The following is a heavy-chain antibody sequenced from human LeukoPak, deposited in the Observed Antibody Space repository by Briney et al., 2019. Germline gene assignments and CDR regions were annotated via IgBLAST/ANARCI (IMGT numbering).Heavy chain of an antibody. CDR1: GFSLSTSDVA. Sequence: SGPTLVKPTQTLTLTCTFSGFSLSTSDVAVGWIRQPPGKALEWLALIYWNDDKRYSPSLKSRLTITKDTSKNQVVLTMTNMDPVDTATYYCAHSGTVTTPHDAFDIWGQGTMVTVSS. D-gene: IGHD4-17*01. J-gene: IGHJ3*02. CDR2: IYWNDDK. V-gene: IGHV2-5*01. CDR3: AHSGTVTTPHDAFDI.